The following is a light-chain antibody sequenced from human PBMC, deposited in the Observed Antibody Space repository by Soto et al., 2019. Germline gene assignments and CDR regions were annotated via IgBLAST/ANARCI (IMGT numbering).Light chain of an antibody. CDR2: DAS. Sequence: DIQLTQSPSTLSAPVGDRVTITCRASQSVTDWLAWYQQKPGKAPKLLIYDASSLQSGVPSRFSGSGSGTEFSLTISSLQPDDFATYYCQRYYRSCTFGQGTKVEIK. J-gene: IGKJ2*02. CDR1: QSVTDW. V-gene: IGKV1-5*01. CDR3: QRYYRSCT.